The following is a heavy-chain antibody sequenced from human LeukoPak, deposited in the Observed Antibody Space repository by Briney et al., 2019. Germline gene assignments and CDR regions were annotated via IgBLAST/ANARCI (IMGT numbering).Heavy chain of an antibody. CDR1: GYTFTSYD. CDR2: MNPNSGNT. Sequence: ASVKVSCKASGYTFTSYDINWVRQATGQGLEWMGWMNPNSGNTGYAQKFQGRVTMTRNTSISTAYMELSSLRSGDTAVYYCAREGYCSGGSCHERFDYWGQGTLVTVSS. CDR3: AREGYCSGGSCHERFDY. J-gene: IGHJ4*02. D-gene: IGHD2-15*01. V-gene: IGHV1-8*01.